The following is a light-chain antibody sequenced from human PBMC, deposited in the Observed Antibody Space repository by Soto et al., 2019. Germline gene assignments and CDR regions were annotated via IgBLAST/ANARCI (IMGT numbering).Light chain of an antibody. CDR2: LNSDGSH. CDR1: SGHSSYA. V-gene: IGLV4-69*01. J-gene: IGLJ2*01. Sequence: QAVVTQSPSASASLGASVKLTCTQSSGHSSYAIAWHQQQPEKGPRYLMKLNSDGSHSKGDGIPDRFSGSSSGAERYLTISSLQSEDETDYYCQTWGTGIQVFGGGTKLTVL. CDR3: QTWGTGIQV.